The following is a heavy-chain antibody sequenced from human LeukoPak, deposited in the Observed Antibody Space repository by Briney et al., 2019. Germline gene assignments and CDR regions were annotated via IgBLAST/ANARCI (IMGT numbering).Heavy chain of an antibody. Sequence: ASVKVSCKASGYTFTSYGISWVRQAPGQGLEWMGWISAYNGNTNYAQKLQGRVTMTTDTSTSTAYMELSRLRSDDTAVYYCAREDIAATIVDYWGQGTLVTVSS. D-gene: IGHD5-12*01. CDR3: AREDIAATIVDY. CDR2: ISAYNGNT. V-gene: IGHV1-18*01. J-gene: IGHJ4*02. CDR1: GYTFTSYG.